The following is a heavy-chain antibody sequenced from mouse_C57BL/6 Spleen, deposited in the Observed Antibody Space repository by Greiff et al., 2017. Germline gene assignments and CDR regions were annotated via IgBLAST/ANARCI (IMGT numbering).Heavy chain of an antibody. CDR2: IYPGSGST. J-gene: IGHJ3*01. CDR3: ARKEEGNSGGFAY. CDR1: GYTFTSYW. Sequence: VQLQQPGAELVKPGASVKMSCKASGYTFTSYWITWVKQRPGQGLEWIGDIYPGSGSTNYNEKFKSKATLTVDTASSTAYMQLSSLTSEDSAVYYCARKEEGNSGGFAYWGQGTLVTVSA. V-gene: IGHV1-55*01.